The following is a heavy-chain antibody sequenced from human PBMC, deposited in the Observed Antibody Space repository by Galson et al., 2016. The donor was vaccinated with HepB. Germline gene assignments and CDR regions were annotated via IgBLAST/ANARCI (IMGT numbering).Heavy chain of an antibody. CDR2: VSGSGDTT. V-gene: IGHV3-23*01. D-gene: IGHD6-19*01. CDR3: AKTGGSGWYSLDYYYGMDV. Sequence: SLRLSCAASGFTFIDYAMTWVRQAQGKGLEWVSVVSGSGDTTKYADSVKGRFTISRDNSKSTVYLQMSSLRGEDTATYYCAKTGGSGWYSLDYYYGMDVWGQGTTVTVSS. J-gene: IGHJ6*02. CDR1: GFTFIDYA.